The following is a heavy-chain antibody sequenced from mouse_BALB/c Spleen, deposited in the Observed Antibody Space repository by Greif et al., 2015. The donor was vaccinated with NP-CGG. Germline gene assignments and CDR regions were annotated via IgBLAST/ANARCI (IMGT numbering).Heavy chain of an antibody. Sequence: QVQLQQSGPGLVAPSQSLSITCTVSGFSLTGYGVNWVRQPPGKGLEWLGMIWGDGSTDYNSALKSRLSISKDNSKSQVFLKMNSLQTDDTARYYCARGDYGSSLYYVMDYWGQGTSVTVSS. CDR1: GFSLTGYG. V-gene: IGHV2-6-7*01. D-gene: IGHD1-1*01. CDR2: IWGDGST. J-gene: IGHJ4*01. CDR3: ARGDYGSSLYYVMDY.